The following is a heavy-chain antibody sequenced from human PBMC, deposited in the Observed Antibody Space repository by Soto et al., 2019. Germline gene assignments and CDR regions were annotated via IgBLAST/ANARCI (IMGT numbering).Heavy chain of an antibody. J-gene: IGHJ6*02. CDR2: ISAYNGNT. CDR1: GYTFTSYG. V-gene: IGHV1-18*04. CDR3: ARERGPYYDILTGPYYYYYGMDV. Sequence: AASVKVSCKASGYTFTSYGISWVRQAPGQGLEWMGWISAYNGNTNYAQKLQGRVTMTTDTSTSTAYMELRSLRSDDTAVYYCARERGPYYDILTGPYYYYYGMDVWGQGTTVTVSS. D-gene: IGHD3-9*01.